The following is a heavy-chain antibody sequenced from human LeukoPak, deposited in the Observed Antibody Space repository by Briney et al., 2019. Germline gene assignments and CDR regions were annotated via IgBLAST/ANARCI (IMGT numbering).Heavy chain of an antibody. Sequence: SETLSLTCAVYGGSFSGYYWSWIRQPPGKGLEWIGEINHSGSTNYNPSLKSRVTISVDTSKNQFSLKLSSVTAADTAVYYCATSPYGEDAFAIWGQGTMVTVSS. CDR3: ATSPYGEDAFAI. CDR1: GGSFSGYY. J-gene: IGHJ3*02. CDR2: INHSGST. V-gene: IGHV4-34*01. D-gene: IGHD4-17*01.